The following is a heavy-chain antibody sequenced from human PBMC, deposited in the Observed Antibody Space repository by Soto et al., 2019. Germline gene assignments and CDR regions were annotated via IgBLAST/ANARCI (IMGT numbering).Heavy chain of an antibody. CDR1: GGSIGSYY. V-gene: IGHV4-59*08. CDR2: IYYSGST. J-gene: IGHJ4*02. D-gene: IGHD3-3*01. CDR3: ARGGWRQIDY. Sequence: QVQLQESGPGLVKPSETLSLTCSVSGGSIGSYYWSWIRQPPGKGLEWIGYIYYSGSTNYNPSLTSRVTIPVDTSKNQFSLKLSSVPAADTAVYYCARGGWRQIDYWGQGTLVTVSS.